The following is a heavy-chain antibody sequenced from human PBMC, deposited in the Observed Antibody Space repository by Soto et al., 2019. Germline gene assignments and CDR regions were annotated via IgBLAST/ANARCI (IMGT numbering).Heavy chain of an antibody. Sequence: QVQLQEAGPGLVRSSETLSLTCTVSGASISSYFWSWIRQPPGKGLEWVAYVSYSGSPHYNPSLPSRVTVSVDTSKSQFSLEVTSLTAADTAVYYCARGGPVQLWAFDYWGQGSLVTVSS. D-gene: IGHD5-18*01. CDR2: VSYSGSP. CDR1: GASISSYF. CDR3: ARGGPVQLWAFDY. V-gene: IGHV4-59*01. J-gene: IGHJ4*02.